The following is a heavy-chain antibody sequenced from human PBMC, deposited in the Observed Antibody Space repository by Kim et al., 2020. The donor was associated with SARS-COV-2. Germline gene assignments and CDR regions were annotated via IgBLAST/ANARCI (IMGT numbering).Heavy chain of an antibody. CDR2: ISYDGSNK. D-gene: IGHD3-10*01. CDR1: GFTFSSYA. V-gene: IGHV3-30-3*01. Sequence: GGSLRLSCAASGFTFSSYAMHWVRQAPGKGLEWVAVISYDGSNKYYADSVKGRFTISRHNSKNTLYLQMNSLRAEDTAVYYCARAGGTMGYYYYYGMDVWGQGTTVTVSS. CDR3: ARAGGTMGYYYYYGMDV. J-gene: IGHJ6*02.